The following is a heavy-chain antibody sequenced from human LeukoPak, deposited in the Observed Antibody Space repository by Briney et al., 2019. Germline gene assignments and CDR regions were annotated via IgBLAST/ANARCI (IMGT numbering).Heavy chain of an antibody. CDR1: GYTFTGYY. Sequence: GASVKVSCKPSGYTFTGYYMHWVRQAPGQGLEWMGWINPNSGGTNYAQKFQGRVTMTRDTSISTAYMEPSRLRPDDTAVYYCARASSSWYSSYNWFDPWGQGTLVTVSS. V-gene: IGHV1-2*02. CDR3: ARASSSWYSSYNWFDP. D-gene: IGHD6-13*01. CDR2: INPNSGGT. J-gene: IGHJ5*02.